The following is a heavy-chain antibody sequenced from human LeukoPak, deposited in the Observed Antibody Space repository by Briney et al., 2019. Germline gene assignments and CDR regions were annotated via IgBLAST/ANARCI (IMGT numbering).Heavy chain of an antibody. V-gene: IGHV3-53*05. CDR2: IYSGGYT. CDR3: ARVRLGSGWSLFDF. D-gene: IGHD6-19*01. J-gene: IGHJ4*02. Sequence: PGGSLRLSCAASGFTVTTNYMTWVRQAPGKGLEWVSIIYSGGYTDYADSVKGRFTISRDNSKNTLDLQMNSLRAEDTAVYYCARVRLGSGWSLFDFWGQGTLVTVSS. CDR1: GFTVTTNY.